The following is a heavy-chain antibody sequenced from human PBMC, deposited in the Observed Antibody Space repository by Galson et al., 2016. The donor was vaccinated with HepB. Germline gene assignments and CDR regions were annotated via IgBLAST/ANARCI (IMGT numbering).Heavy chain of an antibody. Sequence: TLSLTCSVSGGSISNADVHWSWIRQHPERGLEWIGHIFYTGTSYYNPSLRSRVVHSVDTSRSQFSLTVRSVTAADTALYYCARDTSLGGFDSWGRGTLVTVSS. CDR3: ARDTSLGGFDS. CDR2: IFYTGTS. CDR1: GGSISNADVH. J-gene: IGHJ4*02. V-gene: IGHV4-31*03. D-gene: IGHD3-16*01.